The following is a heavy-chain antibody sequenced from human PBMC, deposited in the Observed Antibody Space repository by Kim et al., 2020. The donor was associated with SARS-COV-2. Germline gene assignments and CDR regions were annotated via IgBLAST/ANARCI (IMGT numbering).Heavy chain of an antibody. J-gene: IGHJ6*02. V-gene: IGHV3-33*01. CDR3: ARDSRTYFYYYGMDV. Sequence: ADSVKGRFTISRDNSKNTLYLQMNSLRAEDTAVYYCARDSRTYFYYYGMDVWGQGTTVTVSS. D-gene: IGHD6-25*01.